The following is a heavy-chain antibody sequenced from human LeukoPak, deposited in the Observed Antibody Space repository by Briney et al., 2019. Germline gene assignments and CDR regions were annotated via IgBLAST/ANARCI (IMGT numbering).Heavy chain of an antibody. J-gene: IGHJ4*02. CDR2: IKQDGSEK. CDR3: ARGGPVLRYFDWLLSVDY. D-gene: IGHD3-9*01. Sequence: GGSLRLSCAASGFTYSSYWMSWARQSPGKALEWVANIKQDGSEKYYVGSVKGRYTISRDNAKNSLYLKMNSLRAEDTAVYYCARGGPVLRYFDWLLSVDYWGQGTLVTVSS. V-gene: IGHV3-7*01. CDR1: GFTYSSYW.